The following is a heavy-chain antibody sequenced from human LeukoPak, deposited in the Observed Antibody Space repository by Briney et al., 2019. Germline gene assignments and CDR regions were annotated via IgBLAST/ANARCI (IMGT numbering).Heavy chain of an antibody. CDR1: GFXFSIYE. Sequence: GGSLRLSCAASGFXFSIYEMNWVRQAPGKGLEWVSCISSSGSTIYYADSVKGRLTISRDNAKSSLYLQMNSLRAEDTAVYYCAREVTGDAFDIWGQGTMVTVSS. D-gene: IGHD2-21*02. CDR3: AREVTGDAFDI. J-gene: IGHJ3*02. CDR2: ISSSGSTI. V-gene: IGHV3-48*03.